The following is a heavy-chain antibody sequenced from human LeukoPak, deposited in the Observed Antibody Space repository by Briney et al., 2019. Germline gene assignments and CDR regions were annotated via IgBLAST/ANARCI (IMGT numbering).Heavy chain of an antibody. V-gene: IGHV3-23*01. CDR1: GFTFSSYA. CDR2: ISGSGGST. D-gene: IGHD3-3*01. Sequence: PGGSLRLSCAASGFTFSSYAMSWVRQAPGKGLEWVSAISGSGGSTFYADSVKGRFTISRDNSKNTLYLQMNSLRAEDTAVYYCAKDHDFWSGYARAANFDYWGQGTLVTVSS. J-gene: IGHJ4*02. CDR3: AKDHDFWSGYARAANFDY.